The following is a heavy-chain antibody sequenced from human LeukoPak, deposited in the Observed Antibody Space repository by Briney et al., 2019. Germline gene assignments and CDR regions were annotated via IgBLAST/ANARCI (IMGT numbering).Heavy chain of an antibody. CDR2: INHSGSS. V-gene: IGHV4-34*01. Sequence: SETLSLTCAVYGGSFSGYYWSWIRQPPGKGLEWIGEINHSGSSNYNPSLKSRVTISVDTSKNQFSLKLSSVTAADTAVYYCARGRDGYRDYWGQGTLVTVSS. CDR3: ARGRDGYRDY. D-gene: IGHD5-24*01. CDR1: GGSFSGYY. J-gene: IGHJ4*02.